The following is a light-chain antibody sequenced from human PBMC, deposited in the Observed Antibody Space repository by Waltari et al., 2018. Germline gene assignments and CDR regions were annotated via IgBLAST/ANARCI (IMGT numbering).Light chain of an antibody. CDR1: QSVGYY. CDR2: DAS. J-gene: IGKJ4*01. V-gene: IGKV3-11*01. CDR3: LQRSNRPLT. Sequence: EIVLTQSPDTLSLSPGERATLSCRASQSVGYYLAWYQHKPGQAPRLLIHDASVRATGIPARFSGSGSGTDFTLTISRLEAVDFAVYFCLQRSNRPLTFGGGTKVEIK.